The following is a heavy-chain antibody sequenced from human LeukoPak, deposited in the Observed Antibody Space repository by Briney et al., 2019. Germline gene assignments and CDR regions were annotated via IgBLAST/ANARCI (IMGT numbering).Heavy chain of an antibody. V-gene: IGHV1-18*01. Sequence: GASVKVSCKASGYTFTSYGIRGVRQAPGEGLEWMGWISAYNGNTNYAQKLQGRVTMTTDTSTSTAYMELRSLRSDDTAVYYCARLGRFGESNWFDPWGQGTLVTVSS. CDR3: ARLGRFGESNWFDP. J-gene: IGHJ5*02. CDR1: GYTFTSYG. CDR2: ISAYNGNT. D-gene: IGHD3-10*01.